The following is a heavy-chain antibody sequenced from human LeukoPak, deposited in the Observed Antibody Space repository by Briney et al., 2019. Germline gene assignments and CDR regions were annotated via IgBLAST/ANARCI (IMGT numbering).Heavy chain of an antibody. J-gene: IGHJ6*03. V-gene: IGHV3-48*03. CDR1: RFTFSSYE. CDR2: ISSSGSTI. D-gene: IGHD3-3*01. Sequence: PGGSLRLSCAASRFTFSSYEVNGVRHAPGKGLEGVSYISSSGSTIYYAVSVKGRFTISRDNDKNSLNLQMNRLRAEDAAVYYCARERGGGCFGVVIKRSYYDMDVWGKGTTVTVSS. CDR3: ARERGGGCFGVVIKRSYYDMDV.